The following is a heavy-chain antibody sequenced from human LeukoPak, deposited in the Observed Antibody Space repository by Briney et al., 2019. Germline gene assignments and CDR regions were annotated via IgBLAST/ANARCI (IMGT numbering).Heavy chain of an antibody. J-gene: IGHJ4*02. CDR3: ARGIAAAVAYNYFDY. CDR1: GFTFSSYS. Sequence: GGSLRLSCAASGFTFSSYSMNWVRQAPGKGLEWVSSISSSSSYIYYADSVKGRFTISRDNAKNSLYLQMNSLRAEDTAVYYYARGIAAAVAYNYFDYWGQGTLVTVSS. V-gene: IGHV3-21*01. D-gene: IGHD6-13*01. CDR2: ISSSSSYI.